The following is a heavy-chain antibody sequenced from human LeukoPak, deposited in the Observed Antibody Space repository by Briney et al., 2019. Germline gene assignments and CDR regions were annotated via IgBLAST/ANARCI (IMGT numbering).Heavy chain of an antibody. CDR1: GFTFSSYS. J-gene: IGHJ4*02. D-gene: IGHD3-22*01. CDR3: ASLEYYYDSSGYLAFDY. Sequence: GGSLRLSCAASGFTFSSYSMNWVRQAPGKGLEWVSAISGSGGSTYYADSVKGRFTISRDNSKNTLYLQMNSLRAEDTAVYYCASLEYYYDSSGYLAFDYWGQGTLVTVSS. V-gene: IGHV3-23*01. CDR2: ISGSGGST.